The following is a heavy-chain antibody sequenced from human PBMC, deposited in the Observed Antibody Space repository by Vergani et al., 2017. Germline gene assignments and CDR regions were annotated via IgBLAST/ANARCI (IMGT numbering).Heavy chain of an antibody. J-gene: IGHJ6*02. D-gene: IGHD6-19*01. CDR1: GGSISSSNW. V-gene: IGHV4-4*02. Sequence: QVQLQESGPGLVKPSGTLSLTCAVSGGSISSSNWWSWVRQPPGKGLEWIGYIYYSGSTNYNPSLKSRVTISVDTSKNQFSLKLSSVTAADTAVYYCARAIAVAGRRYYYYGMDVWGQGTTVTVSS. CDR3: ARAIAVAGRRYYYYGMDV. CDR2: IYYSGST.